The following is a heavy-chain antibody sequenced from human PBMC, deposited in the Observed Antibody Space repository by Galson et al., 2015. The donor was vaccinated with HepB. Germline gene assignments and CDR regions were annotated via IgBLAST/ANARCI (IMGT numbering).Heavy chain of an antibody. CDR2: IYPDDSDT. J-gene: IGHJ3*02. V-gene: IGHV5-51*03. CDR1: GYSFTTYW. CDR3: AAGAGSSGWYTTAFDI. D-gene: IGHD6-19*01. Sequence: QSGAEVKKPGESLKISCTGSGYSFTTYWIGWVRQMPGKGLEWMGIIYPDDSDTKYRPSFQGQVTISADKSISTAYLQLSSLKASDTAMYYCAAGAGSSGWYTTAFDIWGQGTMVTVSS.